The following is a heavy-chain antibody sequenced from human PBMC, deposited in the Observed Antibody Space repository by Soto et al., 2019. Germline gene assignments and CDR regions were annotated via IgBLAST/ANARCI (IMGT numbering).Heavy chain of an antibody. CDR1: GFTFSSYA. J-gene: IGHJ4*02. CDR2: ISGSGGST. D-gene: IGHD4-4*01. Sequence: GGSLRLSCAASGFTFSSYAMSWVRQAPGKGLEWVSAISGSGGSTYYADSVKGRFTISRDNSKNTLYLQMNSLRAEDTAVYYCALKHDYSNSSPFDYWGQGTLVTVSS. V-gene: IGHV3-23*01. CDR3: ALKHDYSNSSPFDY.